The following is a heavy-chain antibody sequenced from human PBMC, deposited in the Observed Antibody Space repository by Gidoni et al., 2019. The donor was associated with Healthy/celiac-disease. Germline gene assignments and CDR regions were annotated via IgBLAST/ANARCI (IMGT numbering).Heavy chain of an antibody. D-gene: IGHD3-10*01. Sequence: QVQLVESGGGVVQPGRSLRLSCAASGFTFGSYGMHWVRQAPGKGLEWVAVISYDGSKKYYADSVKGRFTISRDKSKNTLYLQMNSLRPEDTAVYYCAKGGQFYRGYSYYMDVWGKGTTVTVSS. CDR2: ISYDGSKK. CDR3: AKGGQFYRGYSYYMDV. CDR1: GFTFGSYG. J-gene: IGHJ6*03. V-gene: IGHV3-30*18.